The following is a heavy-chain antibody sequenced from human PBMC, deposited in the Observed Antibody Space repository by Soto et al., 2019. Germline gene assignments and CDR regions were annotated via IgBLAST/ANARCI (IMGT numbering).Heavy chain of an antibody. CDR3: ARGVLRYFDWLLHFDY. V-gene: IGHV1-69*01. D-gene: IGHD3-9*01. J-gene: IGHJ4*02. CDR1: GGTFSSYA. CDR2: IIPIFGTA. Sequence: QVQLVQSGAEVQKPGSSVKVSCKASGGTFSSYAISWVRQAPGQGLEWMGGIIPIFGTANYAQKFQGRVTITADESTSTAYMELSSLRSEDTAVYYCARGVLRYFDWLLHFDYWGQGTLVTVSS.